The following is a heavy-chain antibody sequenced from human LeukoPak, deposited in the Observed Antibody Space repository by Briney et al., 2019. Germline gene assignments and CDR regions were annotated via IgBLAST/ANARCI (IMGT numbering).Heavy chain of an antibody. J-gene: IGHJ4*02. V-gene: IGHV3-23*01. CDR3: AKPHASGIYLPYDN. Sequence: GGSLRLFCAASGLLFSDCTMSWLRQAPGEGLQWVSAITPNGGFATYAESVKGRFIISRDNSRNTLYLQMNSLRAEDTAVYYCAKPHASGIYLPYDNWGQGTPVTVSS. D-gene: IGHD3-10*01. CDR1: GLLFSDCT. CDR2: ITPNGGFA.